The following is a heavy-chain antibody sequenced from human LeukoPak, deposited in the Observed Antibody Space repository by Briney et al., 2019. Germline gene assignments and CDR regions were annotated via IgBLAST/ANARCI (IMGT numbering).Heavy chain of an antibody. D-gene: IGHD6-19*01. V-gene: IGHV3-21*01. CDR2: ISRSATYL. CDR3: ARHVYSSGWGAFDI. J-gene: IGHJ3*02. CDR1: GFTFSGYS. Sequence: PGGSLTLSCAASGFTFSGYSMNWVRQAPGKGLEWVSSISRSATYLYYADSLQGRFTVSRDDAKSSLYLQMNSLSAEDTAVYHCARHVYSSGWGAFDIWGQGIMVTVSS.